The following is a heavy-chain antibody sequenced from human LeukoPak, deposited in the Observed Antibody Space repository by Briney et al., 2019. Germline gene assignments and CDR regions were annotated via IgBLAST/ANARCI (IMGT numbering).Heavy chain of an antibody. CDR3: ASLQFITYYYGSGSSPDY. J-gene: IGHJ4*02. CDR2: ISYDGSNK. Sequence: GGSLRLSCAASGFTFSSYAMHWVRQAPGKGLEWVAVISYDGSNKYYADSVKGRFTISRDNSKNTLYLQMNSLRAEDTAVYYCASLQFITYYYGSGSSPDYWGQETLVTVSS. CDR1: GFTFSSYA. V-gene: IGHV3-30-3*01. D-gene: IGHD3-10*01.